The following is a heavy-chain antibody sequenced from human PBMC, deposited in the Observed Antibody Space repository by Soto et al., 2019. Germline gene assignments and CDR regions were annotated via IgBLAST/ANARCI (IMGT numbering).Heavy chain of an antibody. V-gene: IGHV3-30-3*01. CDR2: ISYDGSNK. J-gene: IGHJ6*02. CDR3: TREPSGLDV. Sequence: GGSLRLSCAASGFTFSSYAMHWVRQAPGKGLEWVAVISYDGSNKYYPDSVKGRFTISRDNVQNLLYLEMNSLRAEDTAVYYCTREPSGLDVWGQGTTVTVSS. CDR1: GFTFSSYA.